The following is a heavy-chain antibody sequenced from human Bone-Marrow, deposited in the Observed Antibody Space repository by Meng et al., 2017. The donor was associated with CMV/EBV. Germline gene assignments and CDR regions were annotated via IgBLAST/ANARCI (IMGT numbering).Heavy chain of an antibody. V-gene: IGHV4-39*07. CDR3: ARDPPGPWRWEFDY. Sequence: SGGSISSISYYCGWIRQPPGKGLEWIGSIYYSGSTYYNPSLKSRVTISVDTSKNQFSLKLSSVTAADTAVYYCARDPPGPWRWEFDYWGQGTLVTVSS. CDR1: GGSISSISYY. J-gene: IGHJ4*02. CDR2: IYYSGST. D-gene: IGHD1-26*01.